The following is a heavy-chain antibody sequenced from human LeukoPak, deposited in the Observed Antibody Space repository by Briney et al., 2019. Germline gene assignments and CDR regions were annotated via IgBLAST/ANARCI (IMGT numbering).Heavy chain of an antibody. V-gene: IGHV3-7*01. J-gene: IGHJ4*02. CDR1: GFTFSSYW. D-gene: IGHD5-18*01. CDR2: IKQDGSEK. CDR3: ARDWGYSYGYTLDFDY. Sequence: PGGSLRLSCAASGFTFSSYWMSWVRQAPGKGLEWVANIKQDGSEKYYVDSVKGRFTISRDNAKNSLYLQMNSLRAEDTAVYYCARDWGYSYGYTLDFDYWGQGTLVTVSS.